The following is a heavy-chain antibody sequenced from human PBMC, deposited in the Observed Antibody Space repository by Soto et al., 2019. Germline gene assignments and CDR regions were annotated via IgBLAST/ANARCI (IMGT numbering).Heavy chain of an antibody. J-gene: IGHJ5*02. D-gene: IGHD1-1*01. CDR3: ARIPHQFWERRFRFDP. V-gene: IGHV2-26*01. CDR2: IFSNDEK. CDR1: GFSLSNARMG. Sequence: QVTLKESGPVLVKPTETLTLTCTVSGFSLSNARMGVSWIRQPPGKPLECLAHIFSNDEKSYSTSLKSRLTISKDTSKSQVGLTMTNMDPVDTATYYCARIPHQFWERRFRFDPWGQGTLVTVSS.